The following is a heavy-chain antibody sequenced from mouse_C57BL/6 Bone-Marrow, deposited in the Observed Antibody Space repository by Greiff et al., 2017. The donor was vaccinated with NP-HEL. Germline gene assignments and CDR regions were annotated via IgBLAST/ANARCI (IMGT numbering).Heavy chain of an antibody. Sequence: VQLQQSGAELARPGASVKLSCKASGYTFTSYGISWVKQRTGQGLEWIGEIYPRSGNTYYNEKFKGKATLTADKSSSTAYMELRSLTSDDSAVYFCARPYLYEAMDYGGQGTSVTVSS. CDR2: IYPRSGNT. D-gene: IGHD5-5*01. CDR3: ARPYLYEAMDY. J-gene: IGHJ4*01. CDR1: GYTFTSYG. V-gene: IGHV1-81*01.